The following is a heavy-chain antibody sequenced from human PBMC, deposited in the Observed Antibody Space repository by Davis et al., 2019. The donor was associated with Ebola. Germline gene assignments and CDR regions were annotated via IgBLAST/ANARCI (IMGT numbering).Heavy chain of an antibody. J-gene: IGHJ4*02. D-gene: IGHD1-26*01. CDR3: AKERGSRGSQFQSYFDY. CDR1: GGSISGYY. V-gene: IGHV4-34*01. CDR2: INYSGST. Sequence: PSETLSLTCAVYGGSISGYYWSCIRQPPGKGLEWIGEINYSGSTNYNPSLKSRVTISVDTSKNQFSLKLSSVTAADTAVYYCAKERGSRGSQFQSYFDYWGQGILVTVRS.